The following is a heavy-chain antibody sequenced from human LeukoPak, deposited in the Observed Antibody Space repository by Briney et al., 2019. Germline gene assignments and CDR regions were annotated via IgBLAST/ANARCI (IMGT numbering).Heavy chain of an antibody. CDR2: IYYSGST. Sequence: SQTLSLTCTVPGGSISSGDYYWSWIRQPPGKGLECIGYIYYSGSTYYNPSLKSRVTISVDTSKNQFSLKLSSVTAADTAVYYCARPSYYDSSGIDIWGQGTMVTVSS. D-gene: IGHD3-22*01. CDR3: ARPSYYDSSGIDI. CDR1: GGSISSGDYY. J-gene: IGHJ3*02. V-gene: IGHV4-30-4*01.